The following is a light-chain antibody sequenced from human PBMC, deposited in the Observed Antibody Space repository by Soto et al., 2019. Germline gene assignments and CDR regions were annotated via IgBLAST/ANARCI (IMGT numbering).Light chain of an antibody. CDR2: GAS. CDR1: QSVTNNY. J-gene: IGKJ2*01. CDR3: QYYGISPLMYT. V-gene: IGKV3-20*01. Sequence: EIVLMQSPGTLSLSPGERATLSCRASQSVTNNYLAWYQQKPGQAPGLLIYGASSRASGVPDRFSGSGSATDFILTSTRLEPEDFAVYYCQYYGISPLMYTFGQGTKLGVK.